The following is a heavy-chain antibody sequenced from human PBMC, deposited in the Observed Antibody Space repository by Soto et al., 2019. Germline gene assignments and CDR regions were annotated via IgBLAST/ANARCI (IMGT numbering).Heavy chain of an antibody. D-gene: IGHD6-13*01. J-gene: IGHJ6*02. CDR3: ARRGEIAAADDDYYYGMDV. Sequence: PGESLKISCKGSGYSFTSYWISWVRQMPGKGLEWMGRIDPSDSYTNYSPSFQGHVTISADKSISTAYLQWSSLKASDTAMYYCARRGEIAAADDDYYYGMDVWGQGTTVTVSS. CDR1: GYSFTSYW. V-gene: IGHV5-10-1*01. CDR2: IDPSDSYT.